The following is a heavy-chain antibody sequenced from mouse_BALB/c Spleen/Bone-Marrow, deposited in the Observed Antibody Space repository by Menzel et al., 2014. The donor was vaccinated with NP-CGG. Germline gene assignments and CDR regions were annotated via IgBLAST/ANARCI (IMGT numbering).Heavy chain of an antibody. V-gene: IGHV1-4*01. J-gene: IGHJ3*01. CDR3: ARRGVYDYPWFVY. CDR2: INPSSDYT. D-gene: IGHD2-4*01. Sequence: QAQLQQSGAELARPGASVKMSCRASGYTFTTYTVHWVKQRPGQGLEWIGYINPSSDYTNYNQKFKDKATLTADKSSSTTYMQLSSLTYEDSAVYYCARRGVYDYPWFVYWGQGTLVTVSA. CDR1: GYTFTTYT.